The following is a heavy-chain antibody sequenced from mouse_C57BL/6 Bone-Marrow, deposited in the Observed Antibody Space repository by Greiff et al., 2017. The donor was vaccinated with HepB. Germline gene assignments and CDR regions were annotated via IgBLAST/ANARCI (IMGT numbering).Heavy chain of an antibody. CDR2: ISDGGSYT. CDR3: ARGGYDDY. Sequence: EVMLVESGGGLVKPGGSLKLSCAASGFTFSSYAMSWVRQTPEKRLEWVATISDGGSYTYYPDNVKGRFTISRDNAKNNLYLQMSHLKSEDTAMYYCARGGYDDYWGQGTTLTVSS. CDR1: GFTFSSYA. J-gene: IGHJ2*01. D-gene: IGHD2-2*01. V-gene: IGHV5-4*03.